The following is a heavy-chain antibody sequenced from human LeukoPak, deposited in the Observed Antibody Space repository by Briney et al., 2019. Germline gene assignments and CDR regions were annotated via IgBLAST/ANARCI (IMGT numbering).Heavy chain of an antibody. V-gene: IGHV4-4*07. D-gene: IGHD2-2*01. CDR2: IYTSGNIYTSGST. CDR1: GGSISTYY. CDR3: ARLSWDLVVVPAAPFDI. J-gene: IGHJ3*02. Sequence: SETLSLTCTVSGGSISTYYWSWIRQPAGKGLEWIGRIYTSGNIYTSGSTNYNPSLKSRVTMSVDTSKQQFSLKVSSVTAADTAVYYCARLSWDLVVVPAAPFDIWGQGTMVTVSS.